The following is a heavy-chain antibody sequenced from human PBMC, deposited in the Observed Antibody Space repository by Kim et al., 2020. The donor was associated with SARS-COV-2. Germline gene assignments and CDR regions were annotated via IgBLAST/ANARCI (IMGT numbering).Heavy chain of an antibody. CDR2: ISPDGSIT. J-gene: IGHJ4*02. D-gene: IGHD6-25*01. CDR1: GFTSSNYW. CDR3: ARAATNDCYGYFDQ. Sequence: GGSLRLSCAASGFTSSNYWMHWVRQAPGKGLVWVSRISPDGSITTYADSVRGRFTISRDNAKNTLYVQMNSLRGDDTAVYYCARAATNDCYGYFDQWGQGTLVTVSS. V-gene: IGHV3-74*03.